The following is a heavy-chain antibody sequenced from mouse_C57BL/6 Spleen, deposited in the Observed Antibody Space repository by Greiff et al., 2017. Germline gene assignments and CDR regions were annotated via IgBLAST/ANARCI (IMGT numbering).Heavy chain of an antibody. Sequence: DVQLVESGGGLVKPGGSLKLSCAASGFTFSSYAMSWVRQTPEKRLEWVATISDGGSYTYYPDNVKGRFTISRDNAKNNLYLQMSHLKSEDTAMYYCARIYYGNYAWFAYWGQGTLVTVSA. CDR3: ARIYYGNYAWFAY. J-gene: IGHJ3*01. CDR2: ISDGGSYT. V-gene: IGHV5-4*01. D-gene: IGHD2-1*01. CDR1: GFTFSSYA.